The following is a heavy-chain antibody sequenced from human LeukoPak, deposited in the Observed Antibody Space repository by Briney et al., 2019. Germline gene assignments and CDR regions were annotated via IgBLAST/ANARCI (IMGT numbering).Heavy chain of an antibody. J-gene: IGHJ4*02. CDR1: ALTFSSIT. D-gene: IGHD5-18*01. CDR3: ARDHYSFGWYFDY. CDR2: IATTTNFV. V-gene: IGHV3-21*01. Sequence: GGSLRLSCAASALTFSSITMNWLRQAPGKGPEWVSSIATTTNFVSYADSVKGRFTISRDNAKDSLYLQVDSLRDEDTAVYYCARDHYSFGWYFDYWGQGVLVTVSS.